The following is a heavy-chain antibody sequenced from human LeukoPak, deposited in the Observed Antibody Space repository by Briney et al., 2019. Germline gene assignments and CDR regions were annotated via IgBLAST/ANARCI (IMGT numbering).Heavy chain of an antibody. V-gene: IGHV1-46*01. D-gene: IGHD2-2*01. CDR3: ARPHCSSTSCPQYYFDY. CDR2: INPSGGST. CDR1: GYTFTSYY. J-gene: IGHJ4*02. Sequence: ASVKVSCKASGYTFTSYYMHWVRQAPGQGLEWMGIINPSGGSTSYAQKFQGRVTMTRDMSTSTVYMELSSLRSEDTAVYYCARPHCSSTSCPQYYFDYWGQGTLVTVPS.